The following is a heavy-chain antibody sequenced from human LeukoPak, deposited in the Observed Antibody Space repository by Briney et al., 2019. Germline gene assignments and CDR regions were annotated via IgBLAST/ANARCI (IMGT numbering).Heavy chain of an antibody. J-gene: IGHJ6*03. V-gene: IGHV1-46*01. CDR1: GYTFTSYY. CDR2: INPSGGST. Sequence: ASVKVSCKASGYTFTSYYMHWVRQAPGQGLEWMGIINPSGGSTSYAQKFQGRVTMTRDMSTSTVYMELSSLRSEDTAVYYCARDRDYGDYGAYYYYMDVWGKGTTVTVSS. D-gene: IGHD4-17*01. CDR3: ARDRDYGDYGAYYYYMDV.